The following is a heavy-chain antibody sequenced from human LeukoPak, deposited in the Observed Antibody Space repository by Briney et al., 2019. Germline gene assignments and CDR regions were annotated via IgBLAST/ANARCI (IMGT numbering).Heavy chain of an antibody. V-gene: IGHV1-2*02. CDR2: INPNSGGT. CDR1: GYTFTGYY. CDR3: ARDGQGSGKTYDY. Sequence: ASVKVSCKASGYTFTGYYMHWVRQAPGQGLEWMGWINPNSGGTNYAQKFQGRVTMTRDTSIRTAYMELSSLRPDDTAVYFCARDGQGSGKTYDYWGQGTLVTVSS. J-gene: IGHJ4*02. D-gene: IGHD1-1*01.